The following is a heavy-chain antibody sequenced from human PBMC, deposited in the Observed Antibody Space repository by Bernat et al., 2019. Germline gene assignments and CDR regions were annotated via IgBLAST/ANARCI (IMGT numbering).Heavy chain of an antibody. J-gene: IGHJ4*02. V-gene: IGHV4-34*01. CDR3: AIFMGRGGLDY. CDR1: GGSFSGYY. CDR2: INHSGST. Sequence: QVQLQQWGAGLLKPSETLSLTCAVYGGSFSGYYWSWIRQPPGKGLEWIGEINHSGSTNYNPSLKSRVTISVDTSKNQFSLKLSSVTAADTAVYYCAIFMGRGGLDYWGQGTLVTVSS. D-gene: IGHD3-10*01.